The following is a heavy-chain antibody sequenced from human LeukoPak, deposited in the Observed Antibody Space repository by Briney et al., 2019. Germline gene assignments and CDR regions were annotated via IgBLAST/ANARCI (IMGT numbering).Heavy chain of an antibody. CDR2: ISGSGGST. V-gene: IGHV3-23*01. D-gene: IGHD3-9*01. CDR3: AKDRIGYYDILTGYLNWFDP. J-gene: IGHJ5*02. Sequence: GGSLRLSCAASGFTFSSYAMSWVRQAPGKGLEWVSAISGSGGSTYYADSVKGRFTISRDNSKNTPYLQMNSLRAEDTAVYYCAKDRIGYYDILTGYLNWFDPWGQGTLVTVSS. CDR1: GFTFSSYA.